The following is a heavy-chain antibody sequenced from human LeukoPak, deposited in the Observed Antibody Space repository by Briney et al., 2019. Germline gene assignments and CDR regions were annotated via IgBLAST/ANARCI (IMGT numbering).Heavy chain of an antibody. D-gene: IGHD3-10*01. CDR1: GGSISSYY. J-gene: IGHJ6*03. Sequence: SETLSLTCTVSGGSISSYYWTWIRQPPGTGLEWIGYIYYSGSTNYNPSPRSRVTISVDTSKNQFSLRLSSVTAADTAVYYCARLLRGLYYGSGSGPYYYYMDVWGKGTTVTVS. CDR2: IYYSGST. V-gene: IGHV4-59*08. CDR3: ARLLRGLYYGSGSGPYYYYMDV.